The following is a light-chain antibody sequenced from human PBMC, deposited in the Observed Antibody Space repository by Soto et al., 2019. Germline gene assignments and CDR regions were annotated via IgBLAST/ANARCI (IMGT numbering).Light chain of an antibody. CDR1: TGAVTSGHY. J-gene: IGLJ2*01. CDR2: DTS. V-gene: IGLV7-46*01. Sequence: QAVVTQEHSLTVSPGGTVTLTCGSSTGAVTSGHYPYWFQQKPGQAPRTLIYDTSNKHSWTPARFSGSLLGGKAALTLSGAQPEDEAEYYCLLSYSGPHVVFGGGTKLTVL. CDR3: LLSYSGPHVV.